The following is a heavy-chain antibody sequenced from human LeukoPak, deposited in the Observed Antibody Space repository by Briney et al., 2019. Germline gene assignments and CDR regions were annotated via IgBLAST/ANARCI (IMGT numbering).Heavy chain of an antibody. CDR1: GFTVSSNY. Sequence: GGSLRLSCAASGFTVSSNYMSWVRQAPGKGLEWVSVIYSGGSTYYADSVKGRFTISRDNSKNTLYLQMNSLRAEDTAVYYCARDERVGAGPGYFDYWGQGTLVTVSS. CDR3: ARDERVGAGPGYFDY. J-gene: IGHJ4*02. D-gene: IGHD1-26*01. CDR2: IYSGGST. V-gene: IGHV3-66*01.